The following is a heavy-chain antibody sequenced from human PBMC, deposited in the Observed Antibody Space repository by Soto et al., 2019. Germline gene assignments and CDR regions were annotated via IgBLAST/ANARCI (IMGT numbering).Heavy chain of an antibody. V-gene: IGHV1-18*01. CDR1: GYTFTSYG. CDR2: INAYNGNT. J-gene: IGHJ4*02. CDR3: ARDVGYGLIDY. D-gene: IGHD5-18*01. Sequence: QVQLVQSGAEVKKPGASVKVSCKASGYTFTSYGISWVRQAPGQGLEWMGWINAYNGNTNYAQKLQGRVTMTTDTATSPASMELRSLIFDDTAVYFCARDVGYGLIDYWGQGTLVTVSS.